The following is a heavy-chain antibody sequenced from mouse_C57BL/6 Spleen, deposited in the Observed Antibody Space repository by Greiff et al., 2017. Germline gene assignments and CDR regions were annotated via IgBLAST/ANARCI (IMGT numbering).Heavy chain of an antibody. V-gene: IGHV1-62-2*01. D-gene: IGHD2-9*01. CDR1: GYTFTEYT. CDR2: FYPGSGSI. CDR3: ARHVPSYYGDEGGAMDY. J-gene: IGHJ4*01. Sequence: VQLQQSGAELVKPGASVKLSCKASGYTFTEYTIHWVKQSSGPGLEWIGWFYPGSGSIKYNEKFKAKATLAADKSSSTVYMELSRWTSEDSAIYFCARHVPSYYGDEGGAMDYWGQGTSVTVSS.